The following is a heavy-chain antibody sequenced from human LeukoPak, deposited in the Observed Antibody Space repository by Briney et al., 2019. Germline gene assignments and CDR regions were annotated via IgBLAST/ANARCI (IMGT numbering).Heavy chain of an antibody. CDR3: VRDRCSSTSCHDSPNWFDP. Sequence: PGGSLRLSCAGSGFALKSYSLSWVRQAPGKGLEWVSSISSTSAYIYYADSVKGRFTISRDNAKNSLYLQMNSLRAEDTALYYCVRDRCSSTSCHDSPNWFDPWGQGTLVTVSS. V-gene: IGHV3-21*04. J-gene: IGHJ5*02. CDR2: ISSTSAYI. D-gene: IGHD2-2*01. CDR1: GFALKSYS.